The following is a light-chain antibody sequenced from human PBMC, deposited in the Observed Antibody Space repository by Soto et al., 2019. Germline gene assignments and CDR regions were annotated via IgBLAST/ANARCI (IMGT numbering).Light chain of an antibody. V-gene: IGLV2-14*01. Sequence: QSALTQPASVSGSPGQSITISCTGTSSDVGGYNYVSWYQQRPAKAPRLMIYEVSNRPSGVSNRFSGSKSGNTASLTISGLQAEDEADYYCSSYTVSTPVVFGGGTKLTVL. CDR3: SSYTVSTPVV. J-gene: IGLJ3*02. CDR1: SSDVGGYNY. CDR2: EVS.